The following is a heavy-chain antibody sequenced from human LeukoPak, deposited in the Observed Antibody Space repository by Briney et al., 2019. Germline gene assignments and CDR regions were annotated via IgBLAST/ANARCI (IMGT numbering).Heavy chain of an antibody. Sequence: ASVKVSCKASGYTFTSYYMHWVRQAPGQGLEWMGIINPSGGSTSYAQKFQGRVTMTRDTSTSTVDMELSSLRSEDTAVYYCARSPTYYYDSSGYFDYWGQGTLVTVSS. CDR3: ARSPTYYYDSSGYFDY. CDR1: GYTFTSYY. D-gene: IGHD3-22*01. V-gene: IGHV1-46*01. J-gene: IGHJ4*02. CDR2: INPSGGST.